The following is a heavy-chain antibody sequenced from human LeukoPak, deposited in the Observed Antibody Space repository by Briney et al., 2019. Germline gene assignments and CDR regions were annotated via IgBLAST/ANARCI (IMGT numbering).Heavy chain of an antibody. Sequence: SETLSLTCAVSGGSISSSNWWSWVRQPPGKGLEWIGEIYHSGSTNYNPSLKSRVTISVDKSKNQFSLKLSSVTAADTAVYYCAGARERGAIWYSSGYYHWGQGTLVTVSS. V-gene: IGHV4-4*02. D-gene: IGHD3-22*01. CDR3: AGARERGAIWYSSGYYH. CDR2: IYHSGST. CDR1: GGSISSSNW. J-gene: IGHJ5*02.